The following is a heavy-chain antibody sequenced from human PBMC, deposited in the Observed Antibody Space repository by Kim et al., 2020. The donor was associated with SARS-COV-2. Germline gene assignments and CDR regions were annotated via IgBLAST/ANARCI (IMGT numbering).Heavy chain of an antibody. Sequence: GGSLRLSCAASGFTFSSYWMSWVRQAPGKGLEWVANIKQDGSEKYYVDSVKGRFTISRDNAKNSLYLQMNSLRAEDTAVYYCARESYDYVWVSDGSRAARLDYWGQCNLVSAS. CDR3: ARESYDYVWVSDGSRAARLDY. J-gene: IGHJ4*02. V-gene: IGHV3-7*03. CDR2: IKQDGSEK. D-gene: IGHD3-16*02. CDR1: GFTFSSYW.